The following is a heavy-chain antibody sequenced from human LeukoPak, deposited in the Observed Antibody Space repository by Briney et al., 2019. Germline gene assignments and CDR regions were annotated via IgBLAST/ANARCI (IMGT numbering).Heavy chain of an antibody. Sequence: GGSLRLSCAASGFTFSSYSMNWVRQAPGKGLEWVSYISSSSSTIYYADSVKGRFTISRDNAKNSLYLQMNSLRAEDTAVYYCARDFRHIDDDFWSGCPDRFDYWGQGTLVTVSS. J-gene: IGHJ4*02. CDR3: ARDFRHIDDDFWSGCPDRFDY. CDR1: GFTFSSYS. D-gene: IGHD3-3*01. CDR2: ISSSSSTI. V-gene: IGHV3-48*01.